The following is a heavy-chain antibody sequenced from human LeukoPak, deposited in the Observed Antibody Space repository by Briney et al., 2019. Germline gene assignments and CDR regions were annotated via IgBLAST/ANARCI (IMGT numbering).Heavy chain of an antibody. D-gene: IGHD3-22*01. V-gene: IGHV3-11*01. CDR3: ARDENYYDSSGYYYGDAFDI. CDR1: GFTFSDYY. J-gene: IGHJ3*02. CDR2: ISSSGSTI. Sequence: PGGSLRLSCAASGFTFSDYYMSWIRQAPGKGLGWVSYISSSGSTIYYADSVKGRFTISRDNAKNSLYLQMNSLRAEDTAVYYCARDENYYDSSGYYYGDAFDIWGQGTMVTVSS.